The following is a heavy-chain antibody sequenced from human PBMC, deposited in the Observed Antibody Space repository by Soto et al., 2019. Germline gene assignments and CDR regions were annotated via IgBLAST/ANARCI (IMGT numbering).Heavy chain of an antibody. Sequence: EVQLLESGGGLVQPGGSLRLSCAASGFTFNNYAITWVRQAPGKGLEWVSAISGGGDTTSYADSVKGRFTVSRDGSKNTLYLQMGSLRAEDTALYYCAKGRGGSGSLTPRVDFWGQGTLVTVSS. CDR2: ISGGGDTT. D-gene: IGHD3-10*01. J-gene: IGHJ4*02. CDR3: AKGRGGSGSLTPRVDF. V-gene: IGHV3-23*01. CDR1: GFTFNNYA.